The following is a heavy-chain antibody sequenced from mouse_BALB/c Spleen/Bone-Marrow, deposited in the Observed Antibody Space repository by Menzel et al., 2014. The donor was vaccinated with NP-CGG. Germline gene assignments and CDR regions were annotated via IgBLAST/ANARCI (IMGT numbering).Heavy chain of an antibody. CDR2: ISSGGSYT. J-gene: IGHJ3*01. CDR1: GFTFSSYG. V-gene: IGHV5-6*01. Sequence: EVMLVESGGDLVKPGGSLKLSCAASGFTFSSYGMSWVRQTPDKRLEWVATISSGGSYTYYPDSAKGRFTISRDNAKNTLYLQVSSLKSEDTAMYYCARPYDFGAWFAYWGQGTLVTVSA. CDR3: ARPYDFGAWFAY. D-gene: IGHD2-4*01.